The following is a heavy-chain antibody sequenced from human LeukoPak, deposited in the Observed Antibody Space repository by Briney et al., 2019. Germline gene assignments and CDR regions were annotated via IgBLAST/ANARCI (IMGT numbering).Heavy chain of an antibody. D-gene: IGHD7-27*01. Sequence: GGSLRLSCEASGFTFNNFGMHWVRQAPGKGLEWVAFIGYDESKKYYAESVKGRFTISRGDSKNTLYLQMSALKTEDTAVYYCARDPLPGVGDRLDVWGQGTTVTV. CDR1: GFTFNNFG. CDR3: ARDPLPGVGDRLDV. J-gene: IGHJ6*02. CDR2: IGYDESKK. V-gene: IGHV3-30*02.